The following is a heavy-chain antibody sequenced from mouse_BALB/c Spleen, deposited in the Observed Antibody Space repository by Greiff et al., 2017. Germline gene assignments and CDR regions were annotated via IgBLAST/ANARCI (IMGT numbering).Heavy chain of an antibody. D-gene: IGHD2-4*01. CDR3: ASWGLRQGFAY. CDR2: ISYSGST. CDR1: GYSITSDYV. Sequence: EVMLVESGPGLVKPSQSLSLSCTASGYSITSDYVWYWIRQSPGNKLEWMGYISYSGSTSYNPSLKSRISITRDTSKNQFFLQLNSVTTEDTATYYCASWGLRQGFAYWGQGTLVTVSA. J-gene: IGHJ3*01. V-gene: IGHV3-2*02.